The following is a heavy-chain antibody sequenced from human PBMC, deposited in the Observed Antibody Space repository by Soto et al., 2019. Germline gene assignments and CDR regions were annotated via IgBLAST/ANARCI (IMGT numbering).Heavy chain of an antibody. Sequence: QVQLVQSGAEVKKPGASVKVSCKASGYIFSGSVMHWVRQAPGQRLEWMGWINAGNGNTIHSQKFQGRVTITRDTSATTVYMELRSLRSEDTAVYYCASEIDATTVTSLDHWGHGTLVTVSS. CDR3: ASEIDATTVTSLDH. J-gene: IGHJ4*01. CDR2: INAGNGNT. V-gene: IGHV1-3*01. CDR1: GYIFSGSV. D-gene: IGHD4-17*01.